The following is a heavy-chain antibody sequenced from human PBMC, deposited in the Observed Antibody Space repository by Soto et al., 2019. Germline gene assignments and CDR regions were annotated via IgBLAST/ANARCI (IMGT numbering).Heavy chain of an antibody. D-gene: IGHD5-12*01. J-gene: IGHJ4*02. Sequence: GGSLRLSCAASGFTVSSNYMSWVRQAPGKGLEWVSVIYSGGSTYYADSVKGRFTISRDNSKNTQYLQMNSLRAEDTAVYYCARGAMVATPMDYWGQGTLVTVSS. CDR2: IYSGGST. CDR1: GFTVSSNY. CDR3: ARGAMVATPMDY. V-gene: IGHV3-66*01.